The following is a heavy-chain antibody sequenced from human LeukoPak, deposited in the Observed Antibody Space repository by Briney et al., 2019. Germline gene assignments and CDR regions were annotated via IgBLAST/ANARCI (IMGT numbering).Heavy chain of an antibody. CDR3: ARGSGWAFDI. D-gene: IGHD6-19*01. Sequence: GGSLRLSCAASGFTFSSYWMTWVRQAPGKGLEWVAIIKKDGSAKYYVDSVRGRFTISRNNAENSLYLQLNSLRAEDTAVYYCARGSGWAFDIWGQGTMVTVSS. V-gene: IGHV3-7*04. J-gene: IGHJ3*02. CDR2: IKKDGSAK. CDR1: GFTFSSYW.